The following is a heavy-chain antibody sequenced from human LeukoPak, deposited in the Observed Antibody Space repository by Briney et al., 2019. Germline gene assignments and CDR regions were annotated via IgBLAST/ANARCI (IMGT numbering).Heavy chain of an antibody. CDR1: GFTFSSYA. CDR3: AKEGGYSGPGHY. V-gene: IGHV3-30-3*02. D-gene: IGHD5-12*01. CDR2: ISYDGSNK. J-gene: IGHJ4*02. Sequence: GGSLRLSCVASGFTFSSYAMHWVRQAPGKGLEWVAVISYDGSNKYYADSVKGRFTISRDNSKNTLYLQMNSLRAEDTAVYYCAKEGGYSGPGHYWGQGTLVTVSS.